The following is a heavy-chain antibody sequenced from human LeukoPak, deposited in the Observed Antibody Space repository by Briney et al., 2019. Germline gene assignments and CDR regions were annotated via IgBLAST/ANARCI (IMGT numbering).Heavy chain of an antibody. D-gene: IGHD6-13*01. V-gene: IGHV3-73*01. CDR2: IRSKADSYTT. CDR1: GFTFSSYE. J-gene: IGHJ4*02. CDR3: RAAADLNDY. Sequence: PGGSLRLSCAASGFTFSSYEMNWVRQAPGKGLEWLGRIRSKADSYTTAYAASVKGRFIVSRDDSKNTAYLQMNSLKTEDTAVYYCRAAADLNDYWGQGTLVTVSS.